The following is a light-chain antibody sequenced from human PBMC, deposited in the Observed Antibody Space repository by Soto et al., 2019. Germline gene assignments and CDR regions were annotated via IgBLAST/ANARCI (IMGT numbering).Light chain of an antibody. J-gene: IGKJ1*01. CDR1: QYINTR. CDR3: HQRQSWPRT. Sequence: EIVFTQPPSTLSSFPVDGFTLSFRASQYINTRLAWYQHRPGQAPSLLIYQTSLRAAGIPARFSASGSGTDFTLTISDVQPEDFALYYCHQRQSWPRTFGQGTKVDI. CDR2: QTS. V-gene: IGKV3-11*01.